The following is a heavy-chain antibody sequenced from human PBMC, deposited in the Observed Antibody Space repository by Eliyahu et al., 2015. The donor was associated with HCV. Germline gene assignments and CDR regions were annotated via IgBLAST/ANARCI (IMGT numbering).Heavy chain of an antibody. D-gene: IGHD3-3*01. CDR2: ITGTGVGT. V-gene: IGHV3-23*01. CDR1: GFXFNRSA. Sequence: EVQLLESGGGLVQSGGSLRLXCAASGFXFNRSAMSWVRQAPEKGPEWVSSITGTGVGTYYADSVKGRFTISRDNSKNTLYLQMNSLRAEDTAVYFCANGNDFWPWGQGTLVTVSS. CDR3: ANGNDFWP. J-gene: IGHJ4*02.